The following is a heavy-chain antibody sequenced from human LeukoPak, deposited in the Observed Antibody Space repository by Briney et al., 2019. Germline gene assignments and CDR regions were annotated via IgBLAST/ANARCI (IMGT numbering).Heavy chain of an antibody. Sequence: GGSLRLSCAASGFTFSSYDMTWVRQAPGKGLEWVSYITSSGSTIYFPDSVQGRFTISRDNAKNSLYLQMSSLRAEDTAVYYCATFTKSRSNTSCFDSSGQGTLVTVSS. J-gene: IGHJ4*02. CDR2: ITSSGSTI. CDR1: GFTFSSYD. D-gene: IGHD2/OR15-2a*01. CDR3: ATFTKSRSNTSCFDS. V-gene: IGHV3-48*03.